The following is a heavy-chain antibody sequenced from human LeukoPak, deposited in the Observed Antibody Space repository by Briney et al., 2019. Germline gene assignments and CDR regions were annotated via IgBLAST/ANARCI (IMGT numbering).Heavy chain of an antibody. J-gene: IGHJ4*02. CDR2: ISGSGGST. D-gene: IGHD2-2*03. CDR3: AKTLLIGYCSSTSCPYFDY. V-gene: IGHV3-23*01. CDR1: GFTFSSYA. Sequence: PGGSLRLSCAASGFTFSSYAMSWVRQAPGKGLEWVSAISGSGGSTYYADSVKGRFTISRDNSKNTLYLQMNSLRAEDTAVYYCAKTLLIGYCSSTSCPYFDYWGQGTLVTVSS.